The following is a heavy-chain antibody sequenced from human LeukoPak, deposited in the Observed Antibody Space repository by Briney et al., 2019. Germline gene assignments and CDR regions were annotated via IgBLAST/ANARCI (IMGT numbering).Heavy chain of an antibody. Sequence: SETLSLTCTVSGGSIYSGSYYWGWIRQPPGKGLEWIGNIYYSGSTHYNPSLKSRVTISVDTSKNQFSLKLSSVTAADTAVYFCARDPSRGNYYDSRDYYYSYYFDYWGQGTLVTVSS. CDR3: ARDPSRGNYYDSRDYYYSYYFDY. V-gene: IGHV4-39*07. J-gene: IGHJ4*02. D-gene: IGHD3-22*01. CDR2: IYYSGST. CDR1: GGSIYSGSYY.